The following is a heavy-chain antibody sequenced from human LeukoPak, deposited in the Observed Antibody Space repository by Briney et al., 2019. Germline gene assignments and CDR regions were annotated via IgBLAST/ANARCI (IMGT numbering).Heavy chain of an antibody. CDR3: ARDGQYQPRYDHFDY. D-gene: IGHD2-2*01. CDR1: GFTFRRFS. V-gene: IGHV3-21*04. CDR2: ISSSSSHI. J-gene: IGHJ4*02. Sequence: PGGSLRLSCAASGFTFRRFSMNWVRQAPGKGLEWVSSISSSSSHIYYADSVRGRFTISRDNAKNSLYLQMNSLRAEDTAVYYCARDGQYQPRYDHFDYWGQGTLVTVSS.